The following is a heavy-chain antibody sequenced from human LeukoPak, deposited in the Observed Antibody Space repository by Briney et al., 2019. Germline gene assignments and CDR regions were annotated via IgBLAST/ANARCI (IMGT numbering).Heavy chain of an antibody. CDR2: IDNSGSTI. J-gene: IGHJ4*02. V-gene: IGHV3-48*03. CDR3: AKDFRVRGAGAYYFDY. CDR1: GFTFSNFE. Sequence: GGSLRLSCAASGFTFSNFEMNWVRQAPGKGLEWVSYIDNSGSTIFYADSVKGRFSISRDNAKNSLFLQMNSLRAEDTAVYYCAKDFRVRGAGAYYFDYWGQGTLVTVSS. D-gene: IGHD3-10*01.